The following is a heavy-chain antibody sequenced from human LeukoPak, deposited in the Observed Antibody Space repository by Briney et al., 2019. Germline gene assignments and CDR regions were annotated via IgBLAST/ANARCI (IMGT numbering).Heavy chain of an antibody. D-gene: IGHD3-22*01. CDR1: GGSISSGSYY. J-gene: IGHJ4*02. V-gene: IGHV4-61*02. CDR2: YHTSGST. CDR3: ARDTYDYDSNGYSNFDY. Sequence: SETLSLTCTVSGGSISSGSYYWSWIRQPAGKGLEWIGRYHTSGSTNYNPSLKSRVTMSADTSKNQFSLQLSSVTAADTAVYYCARDTYDYDSNGYSNFDYWGQGTLVTVSS.